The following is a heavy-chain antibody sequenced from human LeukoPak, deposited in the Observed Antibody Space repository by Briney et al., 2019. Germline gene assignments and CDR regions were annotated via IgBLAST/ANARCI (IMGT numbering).Heavy chain of an antibody. CDR3: ARRRDGYNYVGTDY. CDR2: IYPGDSDT. J-gene: IGHJ4*02. V-gene: IGHV5-51*01. CDR1: GYNFTNYW. Sequence: GESLKISCKGSGYNFTNYWIGWVRQMPGKGLEWMGIIYPGDSDTTYSPSFQGRVTTSADKSISTAYLQWSSLKASDTAMYYCARRRDGYNYVGTDYWGQGTLVTVSS. D-gene: IGHD5-24*01.